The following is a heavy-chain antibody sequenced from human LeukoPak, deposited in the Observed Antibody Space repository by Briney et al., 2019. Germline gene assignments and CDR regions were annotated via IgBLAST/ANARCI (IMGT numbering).Heavy chain of an antibody. D-gene: IGHD3-22*01. V-gene: IGHV1-46*01. CDR2: INPSGGST. CDR1: GYTFTSYD. Sequence: ASVKVSCKASGYTFTSYDINWVRQAPGQGLEWMGIINPSGGSTSYAQKFQGRVTMTRDMSTSTVYMELSSLRSEDTAVYYCARGSGYYHYFDYWGQGTLVTVSS. CDR3: ARGSGYYHYFDY. J-gene: IGHJ4*02.